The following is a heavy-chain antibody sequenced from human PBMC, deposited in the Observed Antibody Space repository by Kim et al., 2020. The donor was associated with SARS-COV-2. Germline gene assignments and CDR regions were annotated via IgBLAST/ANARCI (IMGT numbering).Heavy chain of an antibody. Sequence: GGSLRLSCAASGFTFSSYAMHWVRQAPGKGLEWVAVISYDGSNKYYADSVKGRFTISRDNSKNTLYLQMNSLRAEDTAVYYCARDIVPWQWSVPDYWGQGTLVTVSS. CDR2: ISYDGSNK. D-gene: IGHD6-19*01. CDR3: ARDIVPWQWSVPDY. V-gene: IGHV3-30-3*01. CDR1: GFTFSSYA. J-gene: IGHJ4*02.